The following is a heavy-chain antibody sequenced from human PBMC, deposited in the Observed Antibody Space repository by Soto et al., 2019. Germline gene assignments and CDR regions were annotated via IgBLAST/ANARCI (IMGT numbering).Heavy chain of an antibody. V-gene: IGHV1-69*01. Sequence: QVQLVQSGAEVNKPGSSVTVSCKASGGTFSSYAISWVRQAPGQGLEWMGGIIHIFGTANYAQKLQGRVTITADESTSTAYLELSSVRSEDTGVYYCAREMGLGKDYYILTGYYRAFDLWGQGTKVTVSS. D-gene: IGHD3-9*01. CDR2: IIHIFGTA. J-gene: IGHJ3*01. CDR3: AREMGLGKDYYILTGYYRAFDL. CDR1: GGTFSSYA.